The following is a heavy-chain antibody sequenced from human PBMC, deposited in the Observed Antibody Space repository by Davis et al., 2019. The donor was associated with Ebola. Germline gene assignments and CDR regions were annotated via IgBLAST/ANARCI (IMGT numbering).Heavy chain of an antibody. CDR2: ISYDGSNK. V-gene: IGHV3-30*03. Sequence: GESLKISCAASGFTFSSYWMSWVRQAPGKGLEWVAVISYDGSNKYYADSVKGRFTISRDNSKNTLYLQMNSLRAEDTAVYYCARDLKKRQWLVLYYYYYGMDVWGQGTTVTVSS. CDR3: ARDLKKRQWLVLYYYYYGMDV. CDR1: GFTFSSYW. J-gene: IGHJ6*02. D-gene: IGHD6-19*01.